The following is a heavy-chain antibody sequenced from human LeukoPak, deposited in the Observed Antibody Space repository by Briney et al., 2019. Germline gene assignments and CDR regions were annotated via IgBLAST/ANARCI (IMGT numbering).Heavy chain of an antibody. J-gene: IGHJ6*02. CDR2: IYYSGST. CDR1: GGSISSSSYY. Sequence: SETLSLTCTVSGGSISSSSYYWGWIRQPPGKGLEWIGSIYYSGSTYYNPSLKSRVTISVDTSKNQFSLKLSSVTAADTAVYYCARAKIVVVPAALPPYGMDVWGQGTTVTVSS. D-gene: IGHD2-2*01. V-gene: IGHV4-39*07. CDR3: ARAKIVVVPAALPPYGMDV.